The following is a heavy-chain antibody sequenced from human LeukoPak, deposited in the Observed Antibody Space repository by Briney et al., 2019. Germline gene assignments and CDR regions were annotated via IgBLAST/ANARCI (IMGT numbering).Heavy chain of an antibody. V-gene: IGHV3-30*03. CDR1: GFXFSSYG. D-gene: IGHD3-10*01. J-gene: IGHJ4*02. CDR3: AGGVRGASFDY. Sequence: GGSLRLSCAASGFXFSSYGIHWVRQAPGKGQEWVAVISYDGSNKYYADSVKGRFTISRDNSKNTLYLQMNSLRAEDTAVYYCAGGVRGASFDYWGQGTLVTVSS. CDR2: ISYDGSNK.